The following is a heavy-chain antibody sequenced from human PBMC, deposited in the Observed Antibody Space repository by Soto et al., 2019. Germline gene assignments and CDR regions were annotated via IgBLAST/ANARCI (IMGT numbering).Heavy chain of an antibody. Sequence: SETLSLTCTVPGGSISSSSYYWGWIRQPPGKGLEWIGSIYYSGSTYYNPSLKSRVTMSVDTSKNQFSLKLSSVTAADTAVYYCARHAPITIFGVVIGGMDVWGQGTTVT. V-gene: IGHV4-39*01. D-gene: IGHD3-3*01. CDR2: IYYSGST. J-gene: IGHJ6*02. CDR3: ARHAPITIFGVVIGGMDV. CDR1: GGSISSSSYY.